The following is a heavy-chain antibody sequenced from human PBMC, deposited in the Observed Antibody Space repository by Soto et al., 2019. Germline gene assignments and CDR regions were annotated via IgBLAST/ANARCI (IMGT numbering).Heavy chain of an antibody. V-gene: IGHV3-30*03. CDR3: VGGQYYFDY. CDR1: GFPFTSYG. D-gene: IGHD3-10*01. Sequence: QVQLVESGGGVVQPGRSLRLSCAASGFPFTSYGMHLVREGPEKGLEWVAIISYDGSDKYYADSVKGRFTISRDNSKNTLYLQMNCLRPEDMALNYCVGGQYYFDYRGQGTLVIVSS. CDR2: ISYDGSDK. J-gene: IGHJ4*02.